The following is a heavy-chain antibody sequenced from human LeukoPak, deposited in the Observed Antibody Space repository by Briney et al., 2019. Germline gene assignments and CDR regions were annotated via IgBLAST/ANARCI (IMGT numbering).Heavy chain of an antibody. CDR1: GLTFSSYA. V-gene: IGHV3-23*01. D-gene: IGHD6-13*01. CDR2: ISGSGSRT. CDR3: AKEVVVSAAVGTVGFDP. Sequence: GGSLRLSCAASGLTFSSYAMSWVRQAPGKGLEWVSAISGSGSRTYYADPVKGRFTISRDNSKNTLYLRINSLRAEDTATYYCAKEVVVSAAVGTVGFDPWGQGTLVIVSS. J-gene: IGHJ5*02.